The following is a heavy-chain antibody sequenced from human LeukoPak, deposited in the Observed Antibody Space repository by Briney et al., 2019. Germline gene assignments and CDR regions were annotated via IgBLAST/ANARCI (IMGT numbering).Heavy chain of an antibody. CDR2: INPNSGGI. CDR1: GYTFTGYY. V-gene: IGHV1-2*02. Sequence: ASVKVSCKASGYTFTGYYMHWVRQAPGQGLEWMGWINPNSGGINYAQKFQGRVTMTRGTSISTAYMELSRLRSDDTAVYYCARFEIVVVPAAIPGAFDYWGQGTLVTVSS. D-gene: IGHD2-2*02. J-gene: IGHJ4*02. CDR3: ARFEIVVVPAAIPGAFDY.